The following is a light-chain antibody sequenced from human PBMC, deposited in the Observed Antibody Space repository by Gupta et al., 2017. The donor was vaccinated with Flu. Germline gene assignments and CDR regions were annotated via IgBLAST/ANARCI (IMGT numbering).Light chain of an antibody. CDR3: EAWDDSLNGLWV. CDR1: SSNIGSNV. V-gene: IGLV1-44*01. J-gene: IGLJ3*02. CDR2: NDN. Sequence: VTISCSGSSSNIGSNVVSWYQHLPGRAPKLLIYNDNQRPSGVPDRFSGSKSGTSASLAISGLQSEDEADYYCEAWDDSLNGLWVFGGGTKLTVL.